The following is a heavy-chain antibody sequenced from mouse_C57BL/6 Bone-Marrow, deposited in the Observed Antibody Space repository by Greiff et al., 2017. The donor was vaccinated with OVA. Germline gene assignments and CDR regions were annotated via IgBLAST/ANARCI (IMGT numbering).Heavy chain of an antibody. J-gene: IGHJ4*01. CDR2: IRSKSNNYAT. D-gene: IGHD2-4*01. Sequence: EVQLVESGGGLVQPKGSLKLSCAASGFSFNTYAMNWVRQAPGKGLEWVARIRSKSNNYATYYADSVKDRFTISRDDSESMLYLQMNNLKTEDTAMYYCVRRETDDYDENYAMDYWGQGTSVTVSS. CDR1: GFSFNTYA. CDR3: VRRETDDYDENYAMDY. V-gene: IGHV10-1*01.